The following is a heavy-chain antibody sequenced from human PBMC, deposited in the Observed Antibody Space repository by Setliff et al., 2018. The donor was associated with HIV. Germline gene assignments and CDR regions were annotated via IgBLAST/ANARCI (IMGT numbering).Heavy chain of an antibody. CDR3: ARDRGYGSGSYYADN. CDR1: GYSFTYYA. V-gene: IGHV1-3*01. J-gene: IGHJ4*02. Sequence: ASVKVSCKASGYSFTYYAVHWVRQAPGQRLEWMGRINAGNGHTEYSQNFQDRITFTRDTSASTVYMEFTSLRSEDTAVYYCARDRGYGSGSYYADNWGQGTLVTVSS. D-gene: IGHD3-10*01. CDR2: INAGNGHT.